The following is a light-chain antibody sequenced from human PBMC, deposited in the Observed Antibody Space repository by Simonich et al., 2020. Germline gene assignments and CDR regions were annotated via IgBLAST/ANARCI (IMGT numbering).Light chain of an antibody. J-gene: IGKJ2*01. CDR2: WAS. Sequence: DIVMTQSPDSLAVSLGERATINYKSSQSVLYSSNNKNYLACYQQKPGQPPKLLIYWASTRESGAPDRFSGSGSGTDFTLTISSLQAEDVAVYYCQQYYSTPYTFGQGTKLEIK. CDR1: QSVLYSSNNKNY. V-gene: IGKV4-1*01. CDR3: QQYYSTPYT.